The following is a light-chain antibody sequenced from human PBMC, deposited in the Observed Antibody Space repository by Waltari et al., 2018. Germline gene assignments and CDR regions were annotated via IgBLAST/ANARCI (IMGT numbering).Light chain of an antibody. CDR2: DAF. CDR3: QQYGDSPYT. CDR1: QRVISNY. J-gene: IGKJ2*01. V-gene: IGKV3-20*01. Sequence: EVVLTQSPDTLSLSPGERATLSCRASQRVISNYLAWYQQSPGQAPRLLIYDAFRRNTGIPDKYSGSGSGTDFTLTISRLEPEDFAVYYCQQYGDSPYTFGQGTKVEIK.